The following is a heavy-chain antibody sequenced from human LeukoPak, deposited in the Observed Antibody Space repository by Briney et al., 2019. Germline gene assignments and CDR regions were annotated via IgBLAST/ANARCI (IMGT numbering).Heavy chain of an antibody. Sequence: GGSLRLSCAASGFTVSSNYMSWVRQAPGKGLEWVSVIYSGGSTYYADSVKGRFTISRDNSKNTLYLQMNSLRAEDTAVYYCARDYRGYFDWLSGPDFDYWGQGTLVTVSS. CDR3: ARDYRGYFDWLSGPDFDY. J-gene: IGHJ4*02. CDR2: IYSGGST. CDR1: GFTVSSNY. D-gene: IGHD3-9*01. V-gene: IGHV3-66*01.